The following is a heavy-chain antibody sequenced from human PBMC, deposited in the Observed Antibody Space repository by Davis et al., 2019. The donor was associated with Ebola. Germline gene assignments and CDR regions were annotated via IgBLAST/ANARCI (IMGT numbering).Heavy chain of an antibody. Sequence: GGSLRLSCAASGFTFSSYAMSWVRHAPGKGLMWVSYINDAGTYSTYADSVKGRFTISSDNSKSTLNLQMNSLGAEDTAMYYCARAWGHYYYFDYWGQGSMVTVSS. CDR1: GFTFSSYA. J-gene: IGHJ4*02. V-gene: IGHV3-23*01. D-gene: IGHD3-16*01. CDR3: ARAWGHYYYFDY. CDR2: INDAGTYS.